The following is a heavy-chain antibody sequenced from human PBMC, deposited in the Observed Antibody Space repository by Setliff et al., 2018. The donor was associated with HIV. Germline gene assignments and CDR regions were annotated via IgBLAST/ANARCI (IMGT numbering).Heavy chain of an antibody. CDR3: ATYAGNGGGKGY. CDR1: GGSISSRNW. V-gene: IGHV4-4*02. CDR2: IYHSGST. D-gene: IGHD2-21*01. Sequence: SETLSLTCAVSGGSISSRNWWSWVRQPPGKGLEWIGNIYHSGSTYYNPSLKSRVTISVDTSKNQFSLTLSSVTAADTAMYYCATYAGNGGGKGYWGQGTLVTVSS. J-gene: IGHJ4*02.